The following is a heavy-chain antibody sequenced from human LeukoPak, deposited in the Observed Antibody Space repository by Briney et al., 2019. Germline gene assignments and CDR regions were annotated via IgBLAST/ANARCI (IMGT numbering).Heavy chain of an antibody. Sequence: SETLSLTCTVSGYSISSGYYWGWIRQPPGKGLEWIGSIYHSGSTYCNPSLKSRVTISVDTSKNQFSLKLSSVTAADTAVYYCARNSIGYPYDYWGQGTLVTVSS. D-gene: IGHD3-22*01. J-gene: IGHJ4*02. CDR3: ARNSIGYPYDY. V-gene: IGHV4-38-2*02. CDR1: GYSISSGYY. CDR2: IYHSGST.